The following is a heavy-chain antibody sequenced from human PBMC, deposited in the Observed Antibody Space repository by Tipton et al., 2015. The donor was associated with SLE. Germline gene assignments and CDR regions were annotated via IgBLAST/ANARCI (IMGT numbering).Heavy chain of an antibody. CDR1: YFSISTGYY. J-gene: IGHJ4*02. D-gene: IGHD5-24*01. CDR3: ARVHNSENFFDS. CDR2: IFHTGTT. V-gene: IGHV4-38-2*01. Sequence: TLSLTCPVSYFSISTGYYWGWIRQPPGKGLPWIGSIFHTGTTYSNPSLRSRDDLSIDTSKNQVSLRLRSVTAADTAVYFCARVHNSENFFDSWGQGAEVTVSS.